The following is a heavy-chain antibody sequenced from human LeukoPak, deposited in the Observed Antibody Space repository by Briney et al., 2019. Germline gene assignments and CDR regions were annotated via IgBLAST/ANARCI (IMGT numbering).Heavy chain of an antibody. V-gene: IGHV3-13*01. CDR1: GFTFSSYD. CDR2: IGTAGDT. CDR3: ARAVYDYVWGSYRLSYFDY. D-gene: IGHD3-16*02. J-gene: IGHJ4*02. Sequence: PGGSLRLSCAASGFTFSSYDMHWVRQATGKGLEWVSAIGTAGDTYYPGSVKGRFTISRENAKNSLYLQMNSLRAGDTAVYYCARAVYDYVWGSYRLSYFDYWGQGTLVTVSS.